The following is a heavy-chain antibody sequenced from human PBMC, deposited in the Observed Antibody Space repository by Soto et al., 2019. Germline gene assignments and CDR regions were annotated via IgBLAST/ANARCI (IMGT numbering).Heavy chain of an antibody. J-gene: IGHJ5*02. V-gene: IGHV1-46*01. D-gene: IGHD2-15*01. CDR1: GYTFTSYG. CDR3: ARVHGYCSGGSCRFDP. CDR2: ISPCSGST. Sequence: GASVKVSCKASGYTFTSYGISWVRQAPGQGLEWMGRISPCSGSTSYAQKFQGRVTMTRDTSTSTVYMELSSLRSEDTAVYYCARVHGYCSGGSCRFDPWXQGTLVTVSS.